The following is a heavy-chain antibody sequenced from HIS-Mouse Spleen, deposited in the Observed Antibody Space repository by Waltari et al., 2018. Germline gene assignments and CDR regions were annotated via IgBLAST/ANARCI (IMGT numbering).Heavy chain of an antibody. J-gene: IGHJ4*02. D-gene: IGHD7-27*01. CDR3: ATNSNWGQTPFDY. CDR1: GYTFTGYY. CDR2: INPHSGGT. Sequence: QVQLVQSGAEVKKPGASVKVSCKASGYTFTGYYMHWGRQAPGQGLEGMGWINPHSGGTNYAQKCQGRVTITRDTSISTAYMELSRLRSDDTAVYYCATNSNWGQTPFDYWGQGTLVTVSS. V-gene: IGHV1-2*02.